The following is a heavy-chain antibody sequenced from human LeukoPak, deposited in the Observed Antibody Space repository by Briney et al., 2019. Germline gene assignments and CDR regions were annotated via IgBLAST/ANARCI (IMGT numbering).Heavy chain of an antibody. V-gene: IGHV3-74*01. D-gene: IGHD1-26*01. Sequence: GGSLRLSCAASGFTFSSYWMHWVRQAPGKGLVWVSHINSDGSSTSYADSVKGRFTISRDNAKNTLYLQMNSLRAKDTAVYYCVSSYDYYYYGLDVWGQGTTVTVSS. CDR2: INSDGSST. CDR3: VSSYDYYYYGLDV. CDR1: GFTFSSYW. J-gene: IGHJ6*02.